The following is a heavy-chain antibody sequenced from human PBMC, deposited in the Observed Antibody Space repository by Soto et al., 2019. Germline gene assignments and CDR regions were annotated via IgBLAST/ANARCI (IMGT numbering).Heavy chain of an antibody. Sequence: PGGSLRLSCAASGFTFDDYGMHWVRQAPGKGLEWVSGINWNSGTMVYRDSVKGRFTISRDNARNSLYLQMNNLRAEDTAVYYCARVYAFWSGYYHNWFDPWGQGTLVTVSS. D-gene: IGHD3-3*01. CDR3: ARVYAFWSGYYHNWFDP. J-gene: IGHJ5*02. CDR2: INWNSGTM. V-gene: IGHV3-9*01. CDR1: GFTFDDYG.